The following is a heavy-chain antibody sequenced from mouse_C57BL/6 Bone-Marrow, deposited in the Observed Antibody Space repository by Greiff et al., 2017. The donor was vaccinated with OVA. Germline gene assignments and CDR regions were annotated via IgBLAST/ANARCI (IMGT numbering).Heavy chain of an antibody. D-gene: IGHD1-1*01. CDR2: IYPGDGDT. CDR1: GYAFSSYW. J-gene: IGHJ1*03. Sequence: QVQLQQSGAELVKPGASVKISCKASGYAFSSYWMNWVKQRPGKGLEWIGQIYPGDGDTNYNGKFKGKATLTADKSSSTAYMQLSSLTSEDSAVYFCARRDGSSYSYFDVWGTGTTVTVSS. V-gene: IGHV1-80*01. CDR3: ARRDGSSYSYFDV.